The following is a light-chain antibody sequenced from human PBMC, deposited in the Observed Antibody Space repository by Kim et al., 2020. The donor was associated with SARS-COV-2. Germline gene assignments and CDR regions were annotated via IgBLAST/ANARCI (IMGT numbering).Light chain of an antibody. Sequence: VSRGEGAPLSCRASQSVSTSLAWYQQKPGQAPRLLIYGASTRATGIPARFSGSGSGTEFTLTISSLQSEDFAVYTCQHYSTTPLTFGGGTKVDIK. V-gene: IGKV3-15*01. CDR2: GAS. CDR3: QHYSTTPLT. CDR1: QSVSTS. J-gene: IGKJ4*01.